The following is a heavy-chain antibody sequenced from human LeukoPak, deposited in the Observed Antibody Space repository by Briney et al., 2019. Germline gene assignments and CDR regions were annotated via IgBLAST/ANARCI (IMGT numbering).Heavy chain of an antibody. D-gene: IGHD6-19*01. CDR2: IDAGGGDT. V-gene: IGHV3-23*01. J-gene: IGHJ6*02. Sequence: GGSLRLSCAASGFSFSSYAMTWVRQAPGKGLEWVASIDAGGGDTYHSDSVKGRFTISRDDSMNTLYLQMNSLRADDTAVYYCGKPAKYWLVRGNGVDVWGQGTTVAVSS. CDR1: GFSFSSYA. CDR3: GKPAKYWLVRGNGVDV.